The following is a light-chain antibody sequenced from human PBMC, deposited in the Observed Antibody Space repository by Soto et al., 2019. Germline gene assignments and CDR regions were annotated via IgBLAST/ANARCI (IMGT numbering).Light chain of an antibody. CDR2: AAS. CDR3: QQSYSTPLA. J-gene: IGKJ1*01. Sequence: DIQMTQSPSSLSASVGDRVTITCRASQSISSISSYLNLYQQKPGKAPKLLIYAASSLQSGVPSRFSGSGSGTDFTLTISSLQPEDFATYYCQQSYSTPLAFGQGTKVEIK. V-gene: IGKV1-39*01. CDR1: QSISSISSY.